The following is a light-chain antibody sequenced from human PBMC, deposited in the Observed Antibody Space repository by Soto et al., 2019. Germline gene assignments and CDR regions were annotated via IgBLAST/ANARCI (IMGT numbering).Light chain of an antibody. CDR3: QQYNNWPPPIS. Sequence: DIVMTQSPATLSVSPGERATLSCRASQSVNSKLAWYQQKPGQAPRPHIYGASTRATGIPARFRGSGSGTELTFTISSLQSEDFEVYYCQQYNNWPPPISFGQGAGLEIK. J-gene: IGKJ5*01. V-gene: IGKV3-15*01. CDR1: QSVNSK. CDR2: GAS.